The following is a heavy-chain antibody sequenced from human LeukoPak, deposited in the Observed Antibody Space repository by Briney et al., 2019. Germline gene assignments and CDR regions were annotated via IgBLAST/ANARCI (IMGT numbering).Heavy chain of an antibody. V-gene: IGHV3-7*01. J-gene: IGHJ5*02. CDR2: INEDGSQK. CDR1: GFAFSNFY. Sequence: GGSLRLSCAASGFAFSNFYMTWMRQAPGEGLEWVANINEDGSQKYYVDSVKGRFTVSRDNAKNSLYLQMNSLRVEDTGVYYCASEQELGVGPWGQGTLVTVSS. CDR3: ASEQELGVGP. D-gene: IGHD3-16*01.